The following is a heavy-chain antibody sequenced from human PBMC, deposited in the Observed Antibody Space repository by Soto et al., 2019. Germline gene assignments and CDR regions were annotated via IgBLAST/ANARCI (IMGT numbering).Heavy chain of an antibody. D-gene: IGHD3-3*01. J-gene: IGHJ6*02. CDR3: AKDLRMYYDFWSGYPWESYYYYGMDV. Sequence: PGGSLRLSCAASGFTFSSYAMSWVRQAPGKGLEWVSAISGSGGSTYYADSVKGRFTISRDNSKNTLYLQMNSLRAEDTAVYYCAKDLRMYYDFWSGYPWESYYYYGMDVWGQGTTVTVS. CDR1: GFTFSSYA. V-gene: IGHV3-23*01. CDR2: ISGSGGST.